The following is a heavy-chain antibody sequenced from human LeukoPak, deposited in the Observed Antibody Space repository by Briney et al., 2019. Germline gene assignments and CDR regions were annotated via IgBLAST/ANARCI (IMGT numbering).Heavy chain of an antibody. Sequence: SVKVSCKASGYTFTGYYMHWVRQAPGQGLEWMGRIIPILGIANYAQKFQGRVTITADKSTSTAYMELSSLRSEDTAVYYCARVHSSGWYGVDYFDYWGQGTLVTVSS. CDR2: IIPILGIA. J-gene: IGHJ4*02. CDR1: GYTFTGYY. CDR3: ARVHSSGWYGVDYFDY. D-gene: IGHD6-19*01. V-gene: IGHV1-69*04.